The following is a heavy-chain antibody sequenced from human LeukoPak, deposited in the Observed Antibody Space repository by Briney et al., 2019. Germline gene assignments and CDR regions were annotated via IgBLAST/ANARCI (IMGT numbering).Heavy chain of an antibody. V-gene: IGHV1-2*02. J-gene: IGHJ4*02. CDR2: IYPNSGAT. D-gene: IGHD4-23*01. CDR1: GYTFTDSY. Sequence: ASVKVSCKTSGYTFTDSYMHWVRQAPGQGPEWMGWIYPNSGATNYAQKFRDRVTLTRDTSISTAYMELSRLTSDDTAVYYCAKDDGGNSFAYWGQGTLVTVSS. CDR3: AKDDGGNSFAY.